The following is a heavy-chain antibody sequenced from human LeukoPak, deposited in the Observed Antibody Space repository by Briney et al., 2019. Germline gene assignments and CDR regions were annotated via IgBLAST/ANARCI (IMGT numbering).Heavy chain of an antibody. CDR3: ARDLDSGWYLWPAGGVLDY. J-gene: IGHJ4*02. V-gene: IGHV1-2*02. CDR2: INPNSGGT. Sequence: ASVKVSCKASGYTFTGYYMHWVRQAPGQGLEWMGWINPNSGGTNYAQKFQGRVTMTRDTSISTAYMELSRLRSDDTAVYYCARDLDSGWYLWPAGGVLDYWGQGTLVTVSS. D-gene: IGHD6-19*01. CDR1: GYTFTGYY.